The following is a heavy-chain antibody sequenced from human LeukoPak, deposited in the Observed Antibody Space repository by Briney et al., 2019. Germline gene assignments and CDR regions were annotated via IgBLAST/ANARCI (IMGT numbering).Heavy chain of an antibody. CDR2: ISYDGSNK. J-gene: IGHJ4*02. V-gene: IGHV3-30*04. CDR1: GFTFSNYA. Sequence: GRSLRLSCAASGFTFSNYAMHWVRQTPGKGLEWVAVISYDGSNKYYADSVKGRFTISRDNSNNTLYLQMNSLRAEDTAVYYCARDNYGLDYWGQGTLVTVSS. D-gene: IGHD3-10*01. CDR3: ARDNYGLDY.